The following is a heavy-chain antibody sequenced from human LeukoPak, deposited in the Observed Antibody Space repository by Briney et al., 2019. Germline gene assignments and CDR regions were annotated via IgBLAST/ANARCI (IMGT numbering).Heavy chain of an antibody. CDR3: TTSHRGV. Sequence: GGSLRLSCAASGFTFSTAWMNWVRQAPGKGLEWVGRIKSKTDGGATDHAEPVKGRFTISRDDSRNMLYLQMNSLKTEDTAVYYCTTSHRGVWGQGTMVTVSS. CDR2: IKSKTDGGAT. CDR1: GFTFSTAW. V-gene: IGHV3-15*07. J-gene: IGHJ3*01.